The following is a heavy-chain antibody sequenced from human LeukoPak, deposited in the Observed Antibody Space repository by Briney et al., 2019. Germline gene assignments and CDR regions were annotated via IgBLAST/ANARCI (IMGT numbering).Heavy chain of an antibody. CDR1: GFTFSSYS. Sequence: SGGSLRLSCAASGFTFSSYSMNWVRQAPGKGLEWVSSISSSSSYIYYADSVKGRFTISRDNAKNSLYLQMNSLRAEDTAVYYCARASPNYDILTGDEAFDIWGQGTMVTVSS. V-gene: IGHV3-21*01. D-gene: IGHD3-9*01. CDR3: ARASPNYDILTGDEAFDI. J-gene: IGHJ3*02. CDR2: ISSSSSYI.